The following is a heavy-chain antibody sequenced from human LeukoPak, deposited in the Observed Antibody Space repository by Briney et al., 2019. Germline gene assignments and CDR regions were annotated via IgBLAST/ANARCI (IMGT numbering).Heavy chain of an antibody. CDR1: GYTFTSYD. V-gene: IGHV1-8*01. D-gene: IGHD1-26*01. J-gene: IGHJ3*02. CDR3: ASRSGSYWAGGAFDI. Sequence: ASVKVSCKASGYTFTSYDINWVRQATGQGLEWMGWMNPNSGNTGYAQKFRGRVTMTRNTSISTAYMELSSLRSEDTAVYYCASRSGSYWAGGAFDIWGQGTMVTVSS. CDR2: MNPNSGNT.